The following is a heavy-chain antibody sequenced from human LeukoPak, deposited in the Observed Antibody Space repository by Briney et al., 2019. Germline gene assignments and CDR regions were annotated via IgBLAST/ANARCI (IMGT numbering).Heavy chain of an antibody. CDR3: ARAHCSSTSCYPNDAFDI. J-gene: IGHJ3*02. Sequence: GGSLRLSCAASGFTFSSYSMNWVRQAPGKGLEWVSSISSSSSYIYYADSVKGRFTISRDNAKNSLYLQMNSLRAEDTAVYYCARAHCSSTSCYPNDAFDIWGQGTMVTVSS. D-gene: IGHD2-2*01. V-gene: IGHV3-21*01. CDR2: ISSSSSYI. CDR1: GFTFSSYS.